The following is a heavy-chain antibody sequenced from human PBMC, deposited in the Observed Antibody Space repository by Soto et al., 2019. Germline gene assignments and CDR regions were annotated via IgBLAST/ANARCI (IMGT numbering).Heavy chain of an antibody. Sequence: GGSLRLSCAASGITVSSNYMSWVRQAPGKGLEWVSVIYSGGSTYYADSVKGRFTISRDNSKNTLYLQMNSLRAEDTAVYYCARVTGSGAFDIWGQGTMVTVSS. V-gene: IGHV3-53*01. CDR1: GITVSSNY. CDR3: ARVTGSGAFDI. CDR2: IYSGGST. J-gene: IGHJ3*02. D-gene: IGHD3-10*01.